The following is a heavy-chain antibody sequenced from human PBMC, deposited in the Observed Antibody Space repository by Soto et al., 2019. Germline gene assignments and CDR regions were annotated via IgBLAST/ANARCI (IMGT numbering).Heavy chain of an antibody. Sequence: GGSLRLSCAASGFTFSSYAMTWVRQAPGKGLEWVSAISGSGGNTYYADSVKGRFTISRDNSKNNMVYLQMNSLKIEDTAVYYCTTDSYSTIIIVRFDYWGHGTLVT. J-gene: IGHJ4*01. CDR3: TTDSYSTIIIVRFDY. V-gene: IGHV3-23*01. D-gene: IGHD3-22*01. CDR1: GFTFSSYA. CDR2: ISGSGGNT.